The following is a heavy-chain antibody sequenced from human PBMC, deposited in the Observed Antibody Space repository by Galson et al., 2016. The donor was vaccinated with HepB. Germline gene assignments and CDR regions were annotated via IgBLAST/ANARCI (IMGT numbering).Heavy chain of an antibody. J-gene: IGHJ4*02. CDR2: ISYSGST. CDR1: RGSIRRYY. CDR3: AGDHGSSGWLY. D-gene: IGHD6-25*01. V-gene: IGHV4-59*01. Sequence: QVQLQESGPRLVKPSETLSLTCIVSRGSIRRYYWSWVRQPPGKGLEWIGDISYSGSTKYNPPLKSRVTISVDRSKTQFSLELRSVTAADSAVYYCAGDHGSSGWLYWGQGILVTVSS.